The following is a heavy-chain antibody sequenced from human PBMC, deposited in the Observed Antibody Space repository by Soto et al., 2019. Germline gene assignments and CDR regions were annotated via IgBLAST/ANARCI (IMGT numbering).Heavy chain of an antibody. CDR1: GFTFSSYG. J-gene: IGHJ6*03. D-gene: IGHD2-2*01. V-gene: IGHV3-30*18. CDR2: ISYDGSNK. Sequence: QVQLVESGGGVVQPGRSLRLSCAASGFTFSSYGMHWVRQAPGKGLEWVAVISYDGSNKYYADSVKGRFTISRDNSKNTLYLQMNSLRAEDTAVYYCAKDQTAWLLWTNYYYYYMAVWGKGTTVTVSS. CDR3: AKDQTAWLLWTNYYYYYMAV.